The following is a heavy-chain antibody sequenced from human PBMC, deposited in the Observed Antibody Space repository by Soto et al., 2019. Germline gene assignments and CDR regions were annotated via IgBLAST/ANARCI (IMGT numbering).Heavy chain of an antibody. Sequence: QVLLVQSGAEVKKPGASVKVSCKASGYTFTNYGISWVRQAPGQGLEWMGWISVYTGNTNYAQTLQCRVTMTTDTSTTTAYMELRSLRSDDTAVYYWARDGTLVRRSNYCYNGMDVWGQGTTVTVSS. CDR1: GYTFTNYG. CDR3: ARDGTLVRRSNYCYNGMDV. D-gene: IGHD3-10*01. V-gene: IGHV1-18*04. J-gene: IGHJ6*02. CDR2: ISVYTGNT.